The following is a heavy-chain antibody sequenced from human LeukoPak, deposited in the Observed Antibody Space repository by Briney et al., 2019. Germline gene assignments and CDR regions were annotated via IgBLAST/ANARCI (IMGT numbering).Heavy chain of an antibody. Sequence: ASVKVSCKASGYTFTGYYMHWVRQAPGQGLEWMGWINPNSGGTNYAQKFQGRVTMTRDTSISTAYMELSRLRSDDTAVYYCARVHTYYYDSSGYYTLDYWGQGTLVTVSS. J-gene: IGHJ4*02. D-gene: IGHD3-22*01. CDR2: INPNSGGT. CDR3: ARVHTYYYDSSGYYTLDY. V-gene: IGHV1-2*02. CDR1: GYTFTGYY.